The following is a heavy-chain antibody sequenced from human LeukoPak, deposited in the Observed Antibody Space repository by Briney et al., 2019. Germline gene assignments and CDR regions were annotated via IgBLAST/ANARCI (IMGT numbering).Heavy chain of an antibody. CDR1: GYTFTGYY. Sequence: ASVKVSCKASGYTFTGYYMHWVRQAPGQGLEWMGWINPNSGGTNHAQKFQGRVTMTRDTSISTAYMELSRLRSEDTAVYYCASSSSSLGYYYYYMDVWGKGTTVTVSS. D-gene: IGHD6-6*01. V-gene: IGHV1-2*02. CDR3: ASSSSSLGYYYYYMDV. CDR2: INPNSGGT. J-gene: IGHJ6*03.